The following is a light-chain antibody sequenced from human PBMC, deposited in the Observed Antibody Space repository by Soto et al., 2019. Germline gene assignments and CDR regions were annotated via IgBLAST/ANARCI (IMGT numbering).Light chain of an antibody. J-gene: IGLJ1*01. CDR3: VSFAGGTYV. V-gene: IGLV2-8*01. Sequence: QSVLTQPRSASGSPGQSVPISCTGTSSDVGAYIFVSWYQQHPGKAPKLLIYDVNRRPPGVPDRFFGSKSGNTASLTVSGLQAEDEADYYCVSFAGGTYVFGTGTKVTVL. CDR1: SSDVGAYIF. CDR2: DVN.